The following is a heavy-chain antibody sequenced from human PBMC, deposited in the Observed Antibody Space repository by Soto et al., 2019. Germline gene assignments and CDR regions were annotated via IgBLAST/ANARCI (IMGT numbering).Heavy chain of an antibody. CDR1: GFTFSSYG. D-gene: IGHD3-3*01. CDR2: IWYDGSNK. Sequence: GGSLRLSCAASGFTFSSYGMHWVRQAPGKGLEWVAVIWYDGSNKYYADSVKGRFTISRDNSKNTLYLQMNSLRAEDTAVYYCASFGSEPQRYYYYGMDVWGQGSTVTVSS. CDR3: ASFGSEPQRYYYYGMDV. J-gene: IGHJ6*02. V-gene: IGHV3-33*01.